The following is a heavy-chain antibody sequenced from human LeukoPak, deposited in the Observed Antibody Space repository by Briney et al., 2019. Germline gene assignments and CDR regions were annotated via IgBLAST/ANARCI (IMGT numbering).Heavy chain of an antibody. CDR1: GYTFSSYY. Sequence: GASVKVSCKASGYTFSSYYMHWVRQAPGQGLEWMGIINSSGGITSYLQKFQGRVTMTRDTSTSTVYMELSSLRSEDTAVYYYARGSGTSNYLIAYWGQGTLVTVSS. D-gene: IGHD5-24*01. CDR2: INSSGGIT. CDR3: ARGSGTSNYLIAY. V-gene: IGHV1-46*01. J-gene: IGHJ4*02.